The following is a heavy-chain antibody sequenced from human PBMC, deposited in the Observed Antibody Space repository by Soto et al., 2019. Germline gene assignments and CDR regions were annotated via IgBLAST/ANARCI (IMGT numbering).Heavy chain of an antibody. Sequence: GGSLRLSCAASGFTFSSYGMHWVRQAPGKGLEWVAVIWYDGSNKYYADSVKGRFTISRDNSKNTLYLQMNSLRAEDTAVYYCARDRGVAAYYYYGMDVGGQGTTVTVSS. D-gene: IGHD2-15*01. J-gene: IGHJ6*02. CDR1: GFTFSSYG. V-gene: IGHV3-33*01. CDR2: IWYDGSNK. CDR3: ARDRGVAAYYYYGMDV.